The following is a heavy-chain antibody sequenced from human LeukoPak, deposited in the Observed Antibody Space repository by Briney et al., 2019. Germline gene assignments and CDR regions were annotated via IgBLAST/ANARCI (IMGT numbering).Heavy chain of an antibody. D-gene: IGHD3-22*01. V-gene: IGHV1-2*02. CDR3: FCYHSSGYPVH. J-gene: IGHJ4*02. CDR1: GYTFTDYY. CDR2: INPNTGDT. Sequence: GASVKVSCKASGYTFTDYYIHWVRQAPGQGLEWMGWINPNTGDTNYAQNFQGRVTMTRDTSISTAYMELSSLRSDDTAVYYCFCYHSSGYPVHWGQGTLVTVSS.